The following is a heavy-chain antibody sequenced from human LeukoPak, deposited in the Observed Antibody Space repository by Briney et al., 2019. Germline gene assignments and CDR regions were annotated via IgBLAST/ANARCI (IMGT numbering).Heavy chain of an antibody. D-gene: IGHD3-10*01. CDR3: ARGLLYYYGSGSPADY. CDR2: INHSGST. Sequence: SETLSLTCAVSGGSFSGYYWSWIRQPPGKGLEWIGEINHSGSTNYNPSLKSRVTISVDTSKNQFSLKLSSVTAADTAVYYCARGLLYYYGSGSPADYWGQGTLVTVSS. V-gene: IGHV4-34*01. CDR1: GGSFSGYY. J-gene: IGHJ4*02.